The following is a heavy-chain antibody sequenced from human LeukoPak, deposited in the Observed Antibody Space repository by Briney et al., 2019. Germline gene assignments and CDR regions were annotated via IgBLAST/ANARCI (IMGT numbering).Heavy chain of an antibody. V-gene: IGHV4-59*01. CDR1: GGSFSGYY. Sequence: SETLSLTCAVYGGSFSGYYWSWIRQPPGKGLEWIGYIYYSGSTNYNPSLKSRVTISVDTSKNQFSLKLSYVTAADTAVYYCARVTPYDFWSGYPDPGFDPWGQGTLVTVSS. D-gene: IGHD3-3*01. J-gene: IGHJ5*02. CDR2: IYYSGST. CDR3: ARVTPYDFWSGYPDPGFDP.